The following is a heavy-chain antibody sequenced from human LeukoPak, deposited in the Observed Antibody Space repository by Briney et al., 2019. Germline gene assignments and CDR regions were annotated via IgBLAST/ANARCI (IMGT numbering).Heavy chain of an antibody. Sequence: SETLSLTCTVSGGSISSYYWSWIRQPPGKGLEWIGYIYYSGSTNYNPSLKSRVTISVDTSKNQFSLKLSSVTAADTAVYYCARASGSSLGINYWGQGTQVTVSS. D-gene: IGHD7-27*01. CDR1: GGSISSYY. J-gene: IGHJ4*02. V-gene: IGHV4-59*01. CDR3: ARASGSSLGINY. CDR2: IYYSGST.